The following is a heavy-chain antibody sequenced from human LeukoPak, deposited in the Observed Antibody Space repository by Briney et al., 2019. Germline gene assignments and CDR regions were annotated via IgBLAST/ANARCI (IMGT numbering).Heavy chain of an antibody. J-gene: IGHJ5*02. CDR1: GGSITSSSYY. CDR3: ASRWGPIWFGELLPPGELHRGWFDP. D-gene: IGHD3-10*01. Sequence: PSETLSLTCTVSGGSITSSSYYWGWIRQPPGKGLEWIGSIYYSGNTYYKPSLKSRVTISVDTSKNQFSLKLSSVTAADTAVYYCASRWGPIWFGELLPPGELHRGWFDPWGQGTLVTVSS. CDR2: IYYSGNT. V-gene: IGHV4-39*01.